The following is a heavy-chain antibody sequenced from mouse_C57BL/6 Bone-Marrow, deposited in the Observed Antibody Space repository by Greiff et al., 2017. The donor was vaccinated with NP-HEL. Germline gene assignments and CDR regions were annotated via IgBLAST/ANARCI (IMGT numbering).Heavy chain of an antibody. J-gene: IGHJ3*01. CDR2: IWSGGST. V-gene: IGHV2-2*01. Sequence: VQLKESGPGLVQPSQSLSITCTVSGFSLTSYGVHWVRQSPGKGLEWLGVIWSGGSTDYNAAFISRLSISKDNSKSQVFFKMNSLQADDTAIYYCARTYGSAGFAYWGQGTLVTVSA. CDR3: ARTYGSAGFAY. D-gene: IGHD1-1*01. CDR1: GFSLTSYG.